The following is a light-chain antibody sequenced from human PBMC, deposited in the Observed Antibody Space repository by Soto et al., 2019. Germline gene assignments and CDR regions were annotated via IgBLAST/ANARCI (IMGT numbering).Light chain of an antibody. Sequence: QSALTQPASVSGSPGQSITISCTGTSSDVGGYNYVSWYQQHPGKAPKLMIYDVSNRPSGVSNRFSGSKSGNTASLTISGRQAEDEADYYCSSYTSSSTVVFGGGTTLTVL. J-gene: IGLJ2*01. V-gene: IGLV2-14*01. CDR3: SSYTSSSTVV. CDR2: DVS. CDR1: SSDVGGYNY.